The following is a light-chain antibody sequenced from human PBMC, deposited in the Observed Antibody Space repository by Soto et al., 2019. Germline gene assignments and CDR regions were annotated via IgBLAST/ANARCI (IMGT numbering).Light chain of an antibody. CDR2: AAS. CDR1: HSISSY. Sequence: IQKTQCRSSFCPCFVKRVTITCPASHSISSYLNWYQQKPGKAPKLLIYAASSFQSGVPSRFSVSGSGTDFTLTISSLQPEDFASYYWQHSYSTPITIRQGTRLEIK. V-gene: IGKV1-39*01. CDR3: QHSYSTPIT. J-gene: IGKJ5*01.